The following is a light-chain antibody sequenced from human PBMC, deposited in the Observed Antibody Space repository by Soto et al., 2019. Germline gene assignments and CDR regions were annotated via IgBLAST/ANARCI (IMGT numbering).Light chain of an antibody. V-gene: IGLV2-14*01. CDR1: SSDVGGYNY. J-gene: IGLJ3*02. CDR3: SSYTSTSTYV. CDR2: EVS. Sequence: QSALTQPASVSGSPGQSITISCTGTSSDVGGYNYVSWYQQHPGKAPKLMLYEVSDRPSGVSNRFSGSKSDNTASLTISGLQAEDEADYYCSSYTSTSTYVFGGGTKLTVL.